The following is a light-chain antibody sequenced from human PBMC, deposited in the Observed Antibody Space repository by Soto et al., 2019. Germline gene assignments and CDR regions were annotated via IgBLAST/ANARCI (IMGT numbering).Light chain of an antibody. CDR2: GAS. V-gene: IGKV3-20*01. Sequence: EIFLTQSPFTLSLSPVEIATLSCRASQSVSSSYLAWYQQKPGQAPRLLIYGASSRATGIPDRFSGSGSGTDFTLTISRLEPEDFAVYYCQQYGSSWTFGQGTKVDNK. J-gene: IGKJ1*01. CDR1: QSVSSSY. CDR3: QQYGSSWT.